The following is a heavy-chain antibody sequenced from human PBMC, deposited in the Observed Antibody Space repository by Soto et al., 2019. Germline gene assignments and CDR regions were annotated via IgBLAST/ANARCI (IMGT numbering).Heavy chain of an antibody. D-gene: IGHD3-22*01. CDR3: ARGDYYDTSGPFSDAFDI. CDR2: ISSSSSTI. J-gene: IGHJ3*02. CDR1: GFIFSTYS. V-gene: IGHV3-48*01. Sequence: GGSLRLSCAASGFIFSTYSMNWVRQGPGKGLEWVSYISSSSSTIFYTDSVKGRFTVSRDNAKNSLYLQMNSLRAEDTAVYFCARGDYYDTSGPFSDAFDIWGQGTMVTVSS.